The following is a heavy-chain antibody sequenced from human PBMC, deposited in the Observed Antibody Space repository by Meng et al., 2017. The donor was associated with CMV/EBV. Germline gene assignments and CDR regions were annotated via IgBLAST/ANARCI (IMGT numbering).Heavy chain of an antibody. D-gene: IGHD2-2*02. J-gene: IGHJ3*01. CDR3: ARGYCSSTSCYNAFDV. Sequence: SVKVSCKASGCTFSSYAISWVRQAPGQGLEWMGGIIPIFGTANYAQKFQGRVTITTDESTSTAYMELSSLRSEDTDVYYCARGYCSSTSCYNAFDVWGQGTMVTVSS. CDR1: GCTFSSYA. CDR2: IIPIFGTA. V-gene: IGHV1-69*05.